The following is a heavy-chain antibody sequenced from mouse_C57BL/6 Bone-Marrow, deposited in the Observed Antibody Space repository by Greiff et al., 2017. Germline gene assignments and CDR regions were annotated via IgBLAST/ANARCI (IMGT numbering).Heavy chain of an antibody. V-gene: IGHV14-4*01. CDR3: TTRDGYPLYAMDY. CDR2: IDPENGDT. Sequence: EVQLQESGAELVRPGASVKLSCTASGFNIKDDYMHWVKQRPEQGLEWIGWIDPENGDTEYASKFQGKATITADTSSNTAYLQLSSLTSEDTAVYYCTTRDGYPLYAMDYWGQGTSVTVSS. D-gene: IGHD2-3*01. CDR1: GFNIKDDY. J-gene: IGHJ4*01.